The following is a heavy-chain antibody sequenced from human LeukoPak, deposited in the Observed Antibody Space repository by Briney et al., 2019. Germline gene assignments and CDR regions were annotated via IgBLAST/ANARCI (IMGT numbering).Heavy chain of an antibody. D-gene: IGHD3-10*02. J-gene: IGHJ4*02. CDR1: GFTFSSHD. Sequence: GGSLRLSCAASGFTFSSHDMYWVRQTGKRLEWVAASDSTGDTYYLDSVKGRFTISRETVKNSLSLQMNSLRVGDTGVYYCARGKTGADYVVFDYWGQGVLVTVSS. CDR3: ARGKTGADYVVFDY. V-gene: IGHV3-13*01. CDR2: SDSTGDT.